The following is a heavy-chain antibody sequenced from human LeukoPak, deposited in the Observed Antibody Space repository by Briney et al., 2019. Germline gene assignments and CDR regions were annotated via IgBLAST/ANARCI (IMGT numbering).Heavy chain of an antibody. D-gene: IGHD3-3*02. CDR2: ISSSSSYI. CDR1: GFTFSSYS. V-gene: IGHV3-21*01. CDR3: ACGDISTSRYYYYMDV. J-gene: IGHJ6*03. Sequence: PGGSLRLSCAASGFTFSSYSMKWDSQAPGKAPEWVSSISSSSSYIYYADSVKGRFTISRDNAKNSLYLQMNSLRAEHTAVYYCACGDISTSRYYYYMDVWGKGTTVTVSS.